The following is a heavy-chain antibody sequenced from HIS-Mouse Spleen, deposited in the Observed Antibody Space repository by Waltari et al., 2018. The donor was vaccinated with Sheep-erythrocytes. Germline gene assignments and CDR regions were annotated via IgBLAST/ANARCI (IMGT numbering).Heavy chain of an antibody. J-gene: IGHJ4*02. CDR2: IYYSGST. CDR1: GGSISSSSYY. Sequence: QLQLQESGPGLVKPSETLSLTCTVSGGSISSSSYYWGWIRQPPGKGLEWIGSIYYSGSTYYNPSLKSLVTISVDTSKNQFSLKLSSVTAADTAVYYCARLYYYDSSGYYFDYWGQGTLVTVSS. D-gene: IGHD3-22*01. CDR3: ARLYYYDSSGYYFDY. V-gene: IGHV4-39*01.